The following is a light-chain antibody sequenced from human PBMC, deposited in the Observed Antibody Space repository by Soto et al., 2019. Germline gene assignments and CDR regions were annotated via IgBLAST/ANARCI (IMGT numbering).Light chain of an antibody. V-gene: IGKV3-15*01. J-gene: IGKJ2*03. Sequence: EIVLTQSPATMSVSPGGRATLSCRASRSVATNLAWYQQKPGQAPSLLIQGASARDTGVPARFSGSGSGTEFTLTISGLQSEDSAVYYCEQYADWYSFGQGTKLEIK. CDR2: GAS. CDR1: RSVATN. CDR3: EQYADWYS.